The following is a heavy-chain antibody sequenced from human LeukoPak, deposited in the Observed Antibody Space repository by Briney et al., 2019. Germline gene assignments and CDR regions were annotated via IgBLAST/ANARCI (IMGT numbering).Heavy chain of an antibody. D-gene: IGHD3-9*01. CDR3: ARDGYDILTGYLNYYYYYMDV. CDR2: IYTSGST. V-gene: IGHV4-61*02. CDR1: GGSISSGSYY. Sequence: PSETLSLICTVSGGSISSGSYYWSWIRQPAGKGLEWIGRIYTSGSTNYNPSLKSRVTISVDTSKNQFSLKLSSVTAADTAVYYCARDGYDILTGYLNYYYYYMDVWGKGTTVTVSS. J-gene: IGHJ6*03.